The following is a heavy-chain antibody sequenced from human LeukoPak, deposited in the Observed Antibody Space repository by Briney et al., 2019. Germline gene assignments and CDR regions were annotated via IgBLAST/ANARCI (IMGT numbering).Heavy chain of an antibody. J-gene: IGHJ5*02. CDR2: IYETGHT. V-gene: IGHV4-59*08. D-gene: IGHD3-10*01. CDR3: ARHPFGSARFDP. Sequence: SETLSLTCSVSGGSISTYYWGWIRHPPGKGLEWIGYIYETGHTSYSLSLRSRVSMSVDTLKNQFSLRVSFLTAADTAVYYCARHPFGSARFDPWGQGILVIVSS. CDR1: GGSISTYY.